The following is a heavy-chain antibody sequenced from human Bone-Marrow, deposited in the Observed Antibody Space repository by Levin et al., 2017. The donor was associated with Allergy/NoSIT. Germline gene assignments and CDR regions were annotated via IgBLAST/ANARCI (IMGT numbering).Heavy chain of an antibody. CDR3: ARDGVGGTMDV. V-gene: IGHV1-3*01. Sequence: GESLKISCKASGYTFTSYAMYWVRQAPGQRLEWMGWINPGNGNTKYSQKLQGRVTITRDTSASTAYMELSSLRSEDTAVYYCARDGVGGTMDVWGQGTTVTVSS. D-gene: IGHD1-26*01. CDR1: GYTFTSYA. CDR2: INPGNGNT. J-gene: IGHJ6*02.